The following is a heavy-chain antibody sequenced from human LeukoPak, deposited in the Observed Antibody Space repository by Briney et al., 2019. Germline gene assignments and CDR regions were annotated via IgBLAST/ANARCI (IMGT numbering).Heavy chain of an antibody. J-gene: IGHJ4*02. V-gene: IGHV4-34*01. D-gene: IGHD5-12*01. Sequence: LETLSLTCAVYGVSFSGYYWSWIRQPPGKGLEWIGEINHSGSTNYNPSLKSRVTISVDTSKNQFSLKLSSVTAADTAVYYCARGGSGYDSNPYFDYWGQGTLVTVSS. CDR1: GVSFSGYY. CDR3: ARGGSGYDSNPYFDY. CDR2: INHSGST.